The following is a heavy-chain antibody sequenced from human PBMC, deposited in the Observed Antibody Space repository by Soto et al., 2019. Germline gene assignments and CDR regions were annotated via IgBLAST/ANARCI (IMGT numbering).Heavy chain of an antibody. D-gene: IGHD4-4*01. CDR3: ARSSTTVTTLLATYYYYGMDV. Sequence: SETLSLTCTVSGGSISSGGYYWSWIRQHPGKGLEWIGYIYYSGSTYYNPSLKSRVTISVDTSKNQFSLRLSSVTAADTAVYYCARSSTTVTTLLATYYYYGMDVWGQGTTVTVSS. CDR2: IYYSGST. V-gene: IGHV4-31*03. J-gene: IGHJ6*02. CDR1: GGSISSGGYY.